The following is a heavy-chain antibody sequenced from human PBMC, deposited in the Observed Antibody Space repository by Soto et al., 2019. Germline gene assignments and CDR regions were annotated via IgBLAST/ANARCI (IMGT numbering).Heavy chain of an antibody. V-gene: IGHV1-2*02. CDR3: ARGRSVAGKKFDY. CDR2: INPNNGDT. J-gene: IGHJ4*02. Sequence: QVQLVQSGAEVKKPGASVRVSCKASGYTFTGYYVHWVRQAPGQGLEWMGWINPNNGDTNYAQKFQVRVTMTRDTSITTAYMELSRLRSDDTAVYYCARGRSVAGKKFDYWGQGTLVTVSS. CDR1: GYTFTGYY. D-gene: IGHD6-19*01.